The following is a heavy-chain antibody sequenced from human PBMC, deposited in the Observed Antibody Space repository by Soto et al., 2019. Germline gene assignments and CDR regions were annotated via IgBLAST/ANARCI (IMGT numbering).Heavy chain of an antibody. V-gene: IGHV4-31*03. D-gene: IGHD5-18*01. J-gene: IGHJ4*02. Sequence: QVQLQESGPGLVKPSQTLSLTCTVSGGSISSGGYYWSWIRQHPGKGLGWIGYIYYSGSTYYNPSLKSRVTISVDTSKNQFSLKLSSVTAADTAVYYCARTDTAMGHFDYWGQGTLVTVSS. CDR1: GGSISSGGYY. CDR3: ARTDTAMGHFDY. CDR2: IYYSGST.